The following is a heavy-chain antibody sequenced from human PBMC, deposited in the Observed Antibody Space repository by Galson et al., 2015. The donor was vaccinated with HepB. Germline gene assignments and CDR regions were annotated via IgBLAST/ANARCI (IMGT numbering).Heavy chain of an antibody. D-gene: IGHD3-22*01. J-gene: IGHJ4*02. CDR3: AGDYYDSSGTIFDY. V-gene: IGHV1-2*06. CDR2: INPNSGGT. CDR1: GYTFTGYY. Sequence: SVKVSCKASGYTFTGYYMHWVRQAPGQGLEWMGRINPNSGGTNYAQKFQGRVTMTRDTSISTAYMELSRLRSDDTAAYYCAGDYYDSSGTIFDYWGQGTLVTVSS.